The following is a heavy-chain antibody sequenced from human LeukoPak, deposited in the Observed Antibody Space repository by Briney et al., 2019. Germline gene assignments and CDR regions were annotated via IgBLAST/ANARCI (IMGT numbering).Heavy chain of an antibody. CDR1: GGSISSYY. V-gene: IGHV4-59*01. D-gene: IGHD5-24*01. CDR3: ARGRYNYIDY. J-gene: IGHJ4*02. CDR2: IYYSGST. Sequence: SETLSLTCTVSGGSISSYYWSWIRQPPGKGLEWIGYIYYSGSTNYNPSLKSRVTISVDTSKNQFSLKLRSVTAADTAVHYCARGRYNYIDYWGQGTLVTVSS.